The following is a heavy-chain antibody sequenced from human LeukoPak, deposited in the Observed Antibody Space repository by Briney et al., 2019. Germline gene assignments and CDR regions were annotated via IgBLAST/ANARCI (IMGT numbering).Heavy chain of an antibody. CDR1: GFTFSNYW. CDR3: ASTSGWYEPIDY. D-gene: IGHD6-19*01. J-gene: IGHJ4*02. Sequence: GGSLRLSCGASGFTFSNYWMTWVRQAPGKGLEWVAVIWYDGSNKYYADSVKGRFTIYRENSKNPLYLQMNSLRAEDTAVYYCASTSGWYEPIDYWGQGTLVTVSS. V-gene: IGHV3-33*08. CDR2: IWYDGSNK.